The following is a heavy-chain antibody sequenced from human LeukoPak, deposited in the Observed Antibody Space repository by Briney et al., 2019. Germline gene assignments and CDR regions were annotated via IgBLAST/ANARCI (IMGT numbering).Heavy chain of an antibody. Sequence: ASVKVSCKTSGYTFINYYMHWVRQAPGQGLEWMGRIDPDSGGTGYAQKFQGRVTMTRDTSINKAYMELSRLRSDDTAVYFCAREYYDSSGRKNAFDVWGLGTMVTVSS. V-gene: IGHV1-2*02. CDR3: AREYYDSSGRKNAFDV. D-gene: IGHD3-22*01. CDR1: GYTFINYY. CDR2: IDPDSGGT. J-gene: IGHJ3*01.